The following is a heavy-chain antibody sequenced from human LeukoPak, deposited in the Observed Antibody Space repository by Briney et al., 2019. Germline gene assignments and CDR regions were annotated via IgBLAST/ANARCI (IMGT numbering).Heavy chain of an antibody. J-gene: IGHJ4*02. Sequence: PGGSLRLSCAASGFNFNYAWMSWVRQAPGKGLEWVGRIKSKTDGGITDYVAPVKGRFTISRDNSKNTLFLQLHSLRAEDSAVYYCAKGGHDFNPFYRWGQGTLVTVST. CDR2: IKSKTDGGIT. CDR1: GFNFNYAW. CDR3: AKGGHDFNPFYR. V-gene: IGHV3-15*01. D-gene: IGHD1-14*01.